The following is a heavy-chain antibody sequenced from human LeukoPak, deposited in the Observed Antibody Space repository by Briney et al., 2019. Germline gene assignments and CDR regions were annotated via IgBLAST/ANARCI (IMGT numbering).Heavy chain of an antibody. CDR3: ARRASYTSLFFDY. D-gene: IGHD6-6*01. Sequence: PSETLSLTCTVSGGSISSYYWSWIRQPPGKGLEWIGYIYHTGSTNYNSSLKSRVTMSVDTSKNQFSLQVSSVTAADTAVYYCARRASYTSLFFDYWGQGILVTVSS. CDR2: IYHTGST. J-gene: IGHJ4*02. CDR1: GGSISSYY. V-gene: IGHV4-59*08.